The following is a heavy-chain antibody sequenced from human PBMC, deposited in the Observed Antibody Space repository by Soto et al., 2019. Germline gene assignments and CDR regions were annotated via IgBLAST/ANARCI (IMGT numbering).Heavy chain of an antibody. Sequence: QVQLQESGPGLVKPSETLSLTCTVSGGSISSYYWSWIRQPPGKGLEWIGYIYYSGSTNYNPSLKSRVTISVDTSKNQFSLKLSSVTAADTAVYYCARDSRYYDISGYLPYYYGMDVWGHGTTVTVSS. CDR3: ARDSRYYDISGYLPYYYGMDV. CDR2: IYYSGST. J-gene: IGHJ6*02. D-gene: IGHD3-22*01. V-gene: IGHV4-59*01. CDR1: GGSISSYY.